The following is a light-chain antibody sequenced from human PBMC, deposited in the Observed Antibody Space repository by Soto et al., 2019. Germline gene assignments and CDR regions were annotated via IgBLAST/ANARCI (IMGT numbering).Light chain of an antibody. CDR3: QQYNDWPPMYT. Sequence: EIVMTQSPATLSMSPGERATLSCRATQNVNSNLAWYQHRPGQAPRLLIYGPSIRPTGIPARFSGSGSGTEFTLTIDSLQSEDFAVYYCQQYNDWPPMYTFGQGTKLEI. V-gene: IGKV3-15*01. CDR1: QNVNSN. J-gene: IGKJ2*01. CDR2: GPS.